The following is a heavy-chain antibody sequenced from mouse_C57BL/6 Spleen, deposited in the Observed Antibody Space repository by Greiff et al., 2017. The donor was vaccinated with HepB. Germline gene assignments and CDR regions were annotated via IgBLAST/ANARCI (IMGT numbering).Heavy chain of an antibody. CDR3: ARGDYGSSLYYAMDY. Sequence: VQGVESGAELARPGASVKLSCKASGYTFTSYGISWVKQRTGQGLEWIEEIYPRSGNTYYNEKFKGKATLTADKSSSTAYMELRSLTSEDSAVYFCARGDYGSSLYYAMDYWGQGTSVTVSS. CDR1: GYTFTSYG. D-gene: IGHD1-1*01. J-gene: IGHJ4*01. CDR2: IYPRSGNT. V-gene: IGHV1-81*01.